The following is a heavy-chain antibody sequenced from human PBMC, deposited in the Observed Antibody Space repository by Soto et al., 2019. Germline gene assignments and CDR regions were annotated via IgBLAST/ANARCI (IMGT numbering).Heavy chain of an antibody. CDR1: GYSFTSYD. Sequence: GASVKVSCKASGYSFTSYDVNWVRQATGQGLEWMGWMNPTSGKTGYAQKFQDRVTMTRDTSTNTAYMELSSLRFEDTAVYYCTRGEWELSYWGQGTLVTVSS. CDR2: MNPTSGKT. D-gene: IGHD1-26*01. V-gene: IGHV1-8*01. J-gene: IGHJ4*02. CDR3: TRGEWELSY.